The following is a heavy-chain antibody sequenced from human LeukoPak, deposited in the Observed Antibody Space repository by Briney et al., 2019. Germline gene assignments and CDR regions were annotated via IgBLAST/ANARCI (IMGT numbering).Heavy chain of an antibody. CDR2: IISSGSTI. D-gene: IGHD2/OR15-2a*01. CDR3: AASIPFSNNYYYYYYMDV. Sequence: PGGSLRLSCAASGFTFSSYEMNWVRQAPGKGLEWVSYIISSGSTIYYADSVKGRFTISRDNAKNSLYLQMNSLRAEDTAVYYCAASIPFSNNYYYYYYMDVWGKGTTVTASS. CDR1: GFTFSSYE. V-gene: IGHV3-48*03. J-gene: IGHJ6*03.